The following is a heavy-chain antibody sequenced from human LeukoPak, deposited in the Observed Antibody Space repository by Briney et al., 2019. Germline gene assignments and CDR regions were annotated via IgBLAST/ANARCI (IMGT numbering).Heavy chain of an antibody. J-gene: IGHJ6*03. Sequence: SETLSLTCTVSGGSISSYYWSWIRQPPGKGLEWIGYIYYSGSTNYNPSLKSRVTISVDTSKNQFSLKLSSVTAADTAVYYCAGGFYGSGSYSPPYYYMDVWGNGTTVTISS. V-gene: IGHV4-59*01. CDR3: AGGFYGSGSYSPPYYYMDV. CDR1: GGSISSYY. CDR2: IYYSGST. D-gene: IGHD3-10*01.